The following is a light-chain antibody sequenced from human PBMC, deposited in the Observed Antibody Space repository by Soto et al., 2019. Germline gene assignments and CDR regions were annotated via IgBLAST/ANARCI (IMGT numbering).Light chain of an antibody. CDR2: AAS. J-gene: IGKJ1*01. V-gene: IGKV1-39*01. CDR3: QQSYSTPTWT. CDR1: HSISTF. Sequence: DIQMTQSPSSLSASVGDRVTITCRASHSISTFLNWYQQRPGKAPELLIYAASNLQSGVPSRFSGSGSGTDFALTISSLQPEDFATYYCQQSYSTPTWTFGQGTKVDNK.